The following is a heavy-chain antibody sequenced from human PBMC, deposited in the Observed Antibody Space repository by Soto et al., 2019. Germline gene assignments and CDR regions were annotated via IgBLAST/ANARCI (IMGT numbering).Heavy chain of an antibody. CDR3: ARAQEIAVAGHAFDI. Sequence: QVQLVQSGAEVKKPGASVKVSCKASGYTFTGYYIHWVRQVPGQGLGWLGWVNPNTGGTNYAQKHQGWVTVTRDTSISTAYMELSRLTSDDTAVYYCARAQEIAVAGHAFDIWGQGTMVTVSS. D-gene: IGHD6-19*01. CDR2: VNPNTGGT. CDR1: GYTFTGYY. V-gene: IGHV1-2*04. J-gene: IGHJ3*02.